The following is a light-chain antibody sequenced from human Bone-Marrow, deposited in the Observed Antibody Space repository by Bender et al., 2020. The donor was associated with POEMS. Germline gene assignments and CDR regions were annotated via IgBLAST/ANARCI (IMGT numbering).Light chain of an antibody. CDR3: SSYDATSTLFV. V-gene: IGLV2-8*01. CDR2: AVT. CDR1: SRDIGNYDY. Sequence: QSALTQPPSASGSPGQSVTISCTGTSRDIGNYDYVSWYQHHPDKAPKVIIYAVTVRPSGVPDRFSGSKSGNTASLTISGLQAEDEADYYCSSYDATSTLFVFGSGTKVAVL. J-gene: IGLJ1*01.